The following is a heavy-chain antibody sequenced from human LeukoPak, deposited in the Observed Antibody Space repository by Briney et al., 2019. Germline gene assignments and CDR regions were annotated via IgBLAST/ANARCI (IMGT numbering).Heavy chain of an antibody. CDR1: GFTFDDYA. J-gene: IGHJ1*01. D-gene: IGHD2-2*01. CDR2: ISWNSDSI. Sequence: GGSLRLSCAASGFTFDDYAMHWVRQAPGKGLEWVSGISWNSDSIGYADSVKGRFTISRDNAKNSLYLQMNSLRAEDTALYYCARGPHIVVVPAETFQHWGQGTLVTVSS. V-gene: IGHV3-9*01. CDR3: ARGPHIVVVPAETFQH.